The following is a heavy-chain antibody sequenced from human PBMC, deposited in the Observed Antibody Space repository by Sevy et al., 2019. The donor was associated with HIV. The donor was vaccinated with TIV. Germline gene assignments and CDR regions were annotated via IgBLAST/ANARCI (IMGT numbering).Heavy chain of an antibody. CDR2: LSVGCGEI. CDR3: AREGCTKPHDY. Sequence: GGSLRLSCAASGFTFSKYSMSWVRQPPGKGLEWVSTLSVGCGEINSADSVKRRFTISRDNSKSSVYLQMNNLRPEDTAVYSCAREGCTKPHDYWGQGTLVTVSS. CDR1: GFTFSKYS. J-gene: IGHJ4*02. V-gene: IGHV3-23*01. D-gene: IGHD2-8*01.